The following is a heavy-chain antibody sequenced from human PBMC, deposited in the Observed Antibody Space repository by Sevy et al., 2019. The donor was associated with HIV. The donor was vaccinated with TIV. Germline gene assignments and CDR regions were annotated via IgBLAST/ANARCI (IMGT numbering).Heavy chain of an antibody. V-gene: IGHV4-39*01. Sequence: SETLSLICTVSSGSISSGSYYWGWIRQPPGKGLEWIGSFHYSGSTYYNPSLRSRVTISADTSKSHLSLKLRSVTAADAVMYYGARHVWSNAPKRYCTGISCYPFDPWGQGTPVTVSS. CDR2: FHYSGST. D-gene: IGHD2-2*01. CDR1: SGSISSGSYY. J-gene: IGHJ5*02. CDR3: ARHVWSNAPKRYCTGISCYPFDP.